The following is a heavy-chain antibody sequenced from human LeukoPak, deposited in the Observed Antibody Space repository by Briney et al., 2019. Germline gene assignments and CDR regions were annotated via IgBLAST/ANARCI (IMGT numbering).Heavy chain of an antibody. J-gene: IGHJ3*02. CDR2: ISSTSSYI. V-gene: IGHV3-21*01. CDR1: GFTFSTYS. CDR3: AREDAFDI. Sequence: KPAGSLRLSCAASGFTFSTYSMNWVRQAPGKGLEWVSSISSTSSYIYYADSVKGRFTISRDNAKNSLYLQVNSLRAEDTAVYYCAREDAFDIWGQGTMVTVSS.